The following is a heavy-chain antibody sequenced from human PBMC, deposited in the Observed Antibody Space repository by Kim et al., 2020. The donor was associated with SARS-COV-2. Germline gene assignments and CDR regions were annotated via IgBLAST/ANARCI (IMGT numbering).Heavy chain of an antibody. CDR3: TTESDILTGYYDAFDI. CDR1: GFTFSNAW. V-gene: IGHV3-15*01. Sequence: GGSLRLSCAASGFTFSNAWMSWVRQAPGKGLEWVGRIKSKTDGGTTDYAAPVKGRFTISRDDSKNTLYLQMNSLKTEDTAVYYCTTESDILTGYYDAFDIWGQGTMVTVSS. CDR2: IKSKTDGGTT. D-gene: IGHD3-9*01. J-gene: IGHJ3*02.